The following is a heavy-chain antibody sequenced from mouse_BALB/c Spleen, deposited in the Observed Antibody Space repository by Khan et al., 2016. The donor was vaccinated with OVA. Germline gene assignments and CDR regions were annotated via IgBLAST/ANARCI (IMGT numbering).Heavy chain of an antibody. V-gene: IGHV1S137*01. D-gene: IGHD2-3*01. Sequence: QVRLQQSGPELVRPGVSVKISCKGSGYTFTDYAMYWVKQSHAKSLEWIGLISTYSGNTNYNQKFRGKDTMTVDNSSSTAYMELARLTSEDSAIYYRASPAYDGYYDYWGQGTTLTVSA. J-gene: IGHJ2*01. CDR3: ASPAYDGYYDY. CDR2: ISTYSGNT. CDR1: GYTFTDYA.